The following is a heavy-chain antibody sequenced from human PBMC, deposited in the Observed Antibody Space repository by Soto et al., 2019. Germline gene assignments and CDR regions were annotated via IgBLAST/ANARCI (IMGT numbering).Heavy chain of an antibody. D-gene: IGHD3-22*01. Sequence: EVQLVESGGGLVQPGGSLRLSCAASGFTFSSYWMHWVRQAPGKGLVWVSRINSDGSSTSYADSVKGRFTISRDNAKNTLYLQMISLRAEDTAVYYCAREMIVVVKSDYYGMEVWGQGTTVTVSS. CDR1: GFTFSSYW. CDR3: AREMIVVVKSDYYGMEV. V-gene: IGHV3-74*01. CDR2: INSDGSST. J-gene: IGHJ6*02.